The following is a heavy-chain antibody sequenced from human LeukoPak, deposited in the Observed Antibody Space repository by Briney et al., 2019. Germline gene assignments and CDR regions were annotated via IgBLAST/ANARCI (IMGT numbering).Heavy chain of an antibody. J-gene: IGHJ4*02. CDR1: GFTFSSYA. D-gene: IGHD3-16*01. V-gene: IGHV3-23*01. Sequence: GVSLRLSCAASGFTFSSYAMSWVRQAPGKGLEWVSVISGRGGSTYYADSVKGRFTISRDNSKNTLYLQMNSLRADDTAVYYCAKGPSVLNYADSWGQGTLVTVSS. CDR2: ISGRGGST. CDR3: AKGPSVLNYADS.